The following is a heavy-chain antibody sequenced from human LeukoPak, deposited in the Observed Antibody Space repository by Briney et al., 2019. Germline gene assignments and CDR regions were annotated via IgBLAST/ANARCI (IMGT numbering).Heavy chain of an antibody. Sequence: GGTLRLSCAASGVTFSDYYMSWIRHAPGQGLGWVSYISSSGSTIYYTDSVKGRFTISRDNAKNSLYLQMNSLTAEDTAVYYCVTYSYDYGDYAFDYWGQGTLVTVSS. D-gene: IGHD4-17*01. V-gene: IGHV3-11*01. CDR1: GVTFSDYY. CDR3: VTYSYDYGDYAFDY. J-gene: IGHJ4*02. CDR2: ISSSGSTI.